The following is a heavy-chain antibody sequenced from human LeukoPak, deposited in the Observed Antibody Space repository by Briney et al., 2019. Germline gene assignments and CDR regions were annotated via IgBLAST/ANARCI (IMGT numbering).Heavy chain of an antibody. Sequence: SETLSLTCTVSGGSVSSGSYYWSWIRQPPGKGLEWIGYIYYSGSTNYNPSLKSRVTISVDTSKNQFSLKLSSVTAADTAVYYCARGRRARGYEDYWGQGTLVTVSS. CDR3: ARGRRARGYEDY. V-gene: IGHV4-61*01. CDR1: GGSVSSGSYY. J-gene: IGHJ4*02. CDR2: IYYSGST. D-gene: IGHD5-12*01.